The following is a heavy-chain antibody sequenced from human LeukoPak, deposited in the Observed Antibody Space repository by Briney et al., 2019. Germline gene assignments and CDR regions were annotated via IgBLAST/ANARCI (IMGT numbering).Heavy chain of an antibody. J-gene: IGHJ3*02. Sequence: GGSLRLSCAASGFIVNTNYMNWVRQAPGKGLEWVSSISSSSSYIYYADSVKGRFTISRDNAKNSLYLQMNSLRAEDTAVYYCARDGKFDAFDIWGQGTMVTVSS. V-gene: IGHV3-21*01. CDR2: ISSSSSYI. CDR1: GFIVNTNY. CDR3: ARDGKFDAFDI.